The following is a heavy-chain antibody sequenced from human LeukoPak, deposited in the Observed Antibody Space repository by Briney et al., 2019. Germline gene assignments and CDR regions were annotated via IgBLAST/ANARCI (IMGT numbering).Heavy chain of an antibody. CDR3: ARVPYYDILTGYYFAY. Sequence: SETLSLTCTVSGGSISSGDYYWSLIPPPQGKALLWIGYNYYSGSTNYNPSLKSRVTISVDTSKNQFSLKLSSVTPADTAVYYCARVPYYDILTGYYFAYWGQRTLVTVSS. CDR2: NYYSGST. J-gene: IGHJ4*02. D-gene: IGHD3-9*01. V-gene: IGHV4-30-4*01. CDR1: GGSISSGDYY.